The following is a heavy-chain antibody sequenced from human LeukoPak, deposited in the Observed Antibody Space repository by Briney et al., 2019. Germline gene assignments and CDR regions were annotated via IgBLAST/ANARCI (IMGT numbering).Heavy chain of an antibody. J-gene: IGHJ4*02. CDR3: VKEKDSRGFFDY. D-gene: IGHD6-19*01. CDR2: ISGSGGST. V-gene: IGHV3-23*01. Sequence: GGSLRLSCAASGFTFSSYAMSWVRQAPGKGLEWVSAISGSGGSTYYADSVKGRFTISRDNFKNTLYVQMNSLRAEDTAVYYCVKEKDSRGFFDYWGQGTLVTVSS. CDR1: GFTFSSYA.